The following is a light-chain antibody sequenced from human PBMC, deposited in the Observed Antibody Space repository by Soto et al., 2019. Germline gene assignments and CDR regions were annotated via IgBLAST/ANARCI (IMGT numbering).Light chain of an antibody. CDR2: AAS. V-gene: IGKV1-5*03. Sequence: DIQRTQSPSTLSASVGDRVTITCRASQSISSWLAWYQQKPGTAPKLLIYAASTLESGVPSRFSGSRSGTEFTLTVSSLQPDDFATYYCQQYNDSFPYTFGQGTK. J-gene: IGKJ2*01. CDR1: QSISSW. CDR3: QQYNDSFPYT.